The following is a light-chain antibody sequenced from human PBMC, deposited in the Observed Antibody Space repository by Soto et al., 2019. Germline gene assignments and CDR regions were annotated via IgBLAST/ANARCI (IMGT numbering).Light chain of an antibody. V-gene: IGLV2-14*01. CDR2: AVS. CDR1: RSDVGLYDY. Sequence: QSALTQPASVSGSPGQSITISCTGTRSDVGLYDYVSWYQQHPGKAPQLMIYAVSNRPSGVSNRFSASKSGNTASLFISGLQAEDEADYYCCSYADNCTYVFGTGTKVTVL. J-gene: IGLJ1*01. CDR3: CSYADNCTYV.